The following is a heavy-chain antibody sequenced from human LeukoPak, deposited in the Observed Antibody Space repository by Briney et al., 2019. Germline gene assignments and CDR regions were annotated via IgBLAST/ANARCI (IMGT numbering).Heavy chain of an antibody. Sequence: PGGSLRLSCAASGFTFSSYSMNWVRQAPGKGLEWVSSISSSSSYIYYADSVKGRFTISRDNAKNTLYLQMNSLRAEDTAVYYCARAMVRGVSVGPLYYYYGMDVWGQGTTVTVSS. CDR3: ARAMVRGVSVGPLYYYYGMDV. J-gene: IGHJ6*02. CDR2: ISSSSSYI. CDR1: GFTFSSYS. V-gene: IGHV3-21*01. D-gene: IGHD3-10*01.